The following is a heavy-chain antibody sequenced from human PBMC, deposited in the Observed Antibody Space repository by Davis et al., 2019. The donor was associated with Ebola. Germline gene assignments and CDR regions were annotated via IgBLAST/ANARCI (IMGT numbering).Heavy chain of an antibody. CDR2: IIPIFGTA. CDR3: ARSTYYYDSSGYFGAFDI. V-gene: IGHV1-69*13. J-gene: IGHJ3*02. CDR1: GGTFSSYA. D-gene: IGHD3-22*01. Sequence: SVKVSCKASGGTFSSYAISWVRQAPGQGLEWMGGIIPIFGTANYAQKFQGRVTITADESTSTAYMELSSLRSEDTAVYYCARSTYYYDSSGYFGAFDIWGQGTMVTVSS.